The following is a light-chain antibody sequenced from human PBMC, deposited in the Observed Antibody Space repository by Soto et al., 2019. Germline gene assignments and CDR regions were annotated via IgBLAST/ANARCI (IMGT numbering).Light chain of an antibody. V-gene: IGKV1-27*01. CDR3: QRYNSAPWA. CDR2: AAS. CDR1: QGISNC. J-gene: IGKJ1*01. Sequence: DIQMTQSPPSLSASVGDRVTITCRARQGISNCLAWYQQKPGKVPKLLIYAASTLQSGVPSRFSGSGSGTDFTLTISSLQPEDVATYYCQRYNSAPWAFGQGTKVEIK.